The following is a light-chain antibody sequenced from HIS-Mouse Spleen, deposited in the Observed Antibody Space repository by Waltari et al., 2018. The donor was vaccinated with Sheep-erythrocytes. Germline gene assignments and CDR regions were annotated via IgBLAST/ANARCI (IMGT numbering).Light chain of an antibody. Sequence: QSALTQPASVSGSPGQSLTISCPGTSSDVGSYNLFSWYQQHPGQAPTLMIYDGSKRPSGVSNRFSGSKSGNTASLTISGLQAEDEADYYCCSYAGSSTPWVFGGGTKLTVL. V-gene: IGLV2-23*01. J-gene: IGLJ3*02. CDR1: SSDVGSYNL. CDR2: DGS. CDR3: CSYAGSSTPWV.